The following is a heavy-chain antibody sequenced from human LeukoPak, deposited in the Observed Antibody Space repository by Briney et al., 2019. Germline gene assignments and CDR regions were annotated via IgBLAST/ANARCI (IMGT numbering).Heavy chain of an antibody. J-gene: IGHJ4*02. V-gene: IGHV4-39*01. Sequence: SETLSLTCTVSGVSIIRSNFYWGWIRQSPGGGLEWIGTVYYSGTTYYSPSLKNRVTISVDTSKNQFSLKLTSVTAADTAVYYCARGRTRPIDYWGQGTLVTVSS. CDR1: GVSIIRSNFY. CDR3: ARGRTRPIDY. D-gene: IGHD1-14*01. CDR2: VYYSGTT.